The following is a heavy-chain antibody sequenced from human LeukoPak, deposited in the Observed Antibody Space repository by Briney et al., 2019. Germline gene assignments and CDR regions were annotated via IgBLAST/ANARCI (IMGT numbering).Heavy chain of an antibody. V-gene: IGHV3-30-3*01. CDR2: ISYDGSNK. CDR1: GFTFSSYA. D-gene: IGHD3-22*01. Sequence: GGSLRLSCAASGFTFSSYAMHWVRQAPGKGLEWVAVISYDGSNKYYADSVKGRFTISRDNSKNTLYLQMNSLRAEDTAVYYCAKGGYYYDSSGYYQDWGQGTLVTVSS. J-gene: IGHJ4*02. CDR3: AKGGYYYDSSGYYQD.